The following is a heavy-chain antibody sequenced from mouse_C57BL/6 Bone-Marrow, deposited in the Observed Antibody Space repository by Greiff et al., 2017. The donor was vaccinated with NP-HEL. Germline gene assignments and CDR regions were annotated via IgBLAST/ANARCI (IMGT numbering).Heavy chain of an antibody. CDR2: IYPRSGNT. Sequence: VQLQQSGAELARPGASVKLSCKASGYTFTSYGISWVKQRTGQGLEWIGEIYPRSGNTYYNEKFKGKATLTVDKSSSTAYMGLRSLTSEGSAVYDCARYNMITTRKAGFAYWGQGTLVTVSA. V-gene: IGHV1-81*01. CDR1: GYTFTSYG. J-gene: IGHJ3*01. CDR3: ARYNMITTRKAGFAY. D-gene: IGHD2-4*01.